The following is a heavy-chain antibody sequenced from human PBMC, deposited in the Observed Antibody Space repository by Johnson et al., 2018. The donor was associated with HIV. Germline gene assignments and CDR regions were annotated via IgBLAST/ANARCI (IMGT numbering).Heavy chain of an antibody. CDR3: AKDLRGYSYGLGAFDI. Sequence: VQLVESGGGLVQPGGSLRLSCAASGFTFSSYWMSWVRQAPGKGLEWVANIKQDGSEKYYVDSVKGRFTISRDNSKNTLYLQMNSLRAEDTAVYYCAKDLRGYSYGLGAFDIWGQGTMVTLSS. D-gene: IGHD5-18*01. V-gene: IGHV3-7*01. CDR1: GFTFSSYW. CDR2: IKQDGSEK. J-gene: IGHJ3*02.